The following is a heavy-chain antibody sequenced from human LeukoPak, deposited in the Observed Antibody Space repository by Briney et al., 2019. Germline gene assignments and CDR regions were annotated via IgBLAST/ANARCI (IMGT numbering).Heavy chain of an antibody. J-gene: IGHJ4*02. Sequence: GGSLRLSCAASGFTFSSYAMSWVRQAPGKGLEWVSAISGSGGSTHYADSVKGRSTISRDKSENTLYLQMNSLRAEDTAVYYCAKGVGSSSWYKFDCWGQGTLVTVSS. V-gene: IGHV3-23*01. CDR3: AKGVGSSSWYKFDC. CDR2: ISGSGGST. D-gene: IGHD6-13*01. CDR1: GFTFSSYA.